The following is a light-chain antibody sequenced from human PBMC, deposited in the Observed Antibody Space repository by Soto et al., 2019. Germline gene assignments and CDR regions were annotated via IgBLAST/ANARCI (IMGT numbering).Light chain of an antibody. Sequence: DIQMTQSPSSLSASVGDRVTITCRASQDIVHYLAWYQQKPGKAPKLLIYGASTLQSGVPSRFSGSGSGTDFTLTISSLQPEDFATYYCQKYYSAPYTFGPGNRVDF. CDR1: QDIVHY. CDR3: QKYYSAPYT. CDR2: GAS. J-gene: IGKJ3*01. V-gene: IGKV1-27*01.